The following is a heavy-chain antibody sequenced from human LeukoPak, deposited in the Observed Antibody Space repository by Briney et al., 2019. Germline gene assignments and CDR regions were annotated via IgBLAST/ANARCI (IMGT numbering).Heavy chain of an antibody. D-gene: IGHD2-2*01. V-gene: IGHV4-39*01. J-gene: IGHJ4*02. CDR1: GGSISSSSYY. CDR2: IYYSGST. Sequence: SETLSPTCTVSGGSISSSSYYWGWIRQPPGKGLEWIGSIYYSGSTYYNPSLKSRVTISVDTSKNQFSLKLSSVTAADTPVYYCASAAHLLCSSTSCQPFDYWGEGTLVTVSS. CDR3: ASAAHLLCSSTSCQPFDY.